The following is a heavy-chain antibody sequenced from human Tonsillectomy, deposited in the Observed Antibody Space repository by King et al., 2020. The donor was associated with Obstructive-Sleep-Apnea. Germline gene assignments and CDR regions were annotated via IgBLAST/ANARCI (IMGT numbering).Heavy chain of an antibody. V-gene: IGHV1-46*01. CDR2: INPSGGSR. CDR1: GYTFTSYY. CDR3: ARDREWDHSIAAAGEGGWFDP. D-gene: IGHD6-13*01. J-gene: IGHJ5*02. Sequence: QLVQSGAEVKKPGASVKVSCKASGYTFTSYYIHWVRQAPGQGLEWMGIINPSGGSRSYAQKFQGRVTMTRDTSTSTVYMELSSLRSEDTAVYYCARDREWDHSIAAAGEGGWFDPWGQGTLVTVSS.